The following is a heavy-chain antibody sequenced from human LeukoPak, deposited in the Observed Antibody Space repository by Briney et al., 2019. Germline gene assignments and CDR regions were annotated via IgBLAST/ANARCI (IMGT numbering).Heavy chain of an antibody. CDR1: GGTFSSYA. D-gene: IGHD1-26*01. V-gene: IGHV1-69*13. J-gene: IGHJ4*02. Sequence: SVRVSCKASGGTFSSYAISWVRQAPGQGLEWMGGIIPIFGTANYAQKFQGRVTITADESTSTAYMELSSLRSEDTAVYYCARLFVGATSSFDYWGQGTLVTVSS. CDR2: IIPIFGTA. CDR3: ARLFVGATSSFDY.